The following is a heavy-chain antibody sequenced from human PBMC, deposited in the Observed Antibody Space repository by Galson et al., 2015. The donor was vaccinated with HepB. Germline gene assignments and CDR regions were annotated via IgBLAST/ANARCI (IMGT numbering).Heavy chain of an antibody. Sequence: SLRLSCAASGFTFSSYGMHWVRQAPGKGLEWVAFIRYDGSNKYYADSVKGRFTISRDNSKNTLYLQMNSLRAEDTAVYYCAKDRRIAMAGTSAFDIWGQGTMVTVSS. CDR1: GFTFSSYG. CDR2: IRYDGSNK. J-gene: IGHJ3*02. V-gene: IGHV3-30*02. CDR3: AKDRRIAMAGTSAFDI. D-gene: IGHD6-19*01.